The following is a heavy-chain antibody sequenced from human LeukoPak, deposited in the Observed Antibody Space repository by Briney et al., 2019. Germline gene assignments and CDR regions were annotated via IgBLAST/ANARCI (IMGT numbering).Heavy chain of an antibody. CDR2: IWYDGSNK. CDR3: ARADGSGSYVQTISDY. V-gene: IGHV3-33*01. J-gene: IGHJ4*02. D-gene: IGHD3-10*01. CDR1: GFTFSSYG. Sequence: GGSLRLSCAASGFTFSSYGMHWVRQAPGKGLEWVAVIWYDGSNKYYADSVKGRFTISRDNSKNTLYLQMNSLRAEDTAVYYCARADGSGSYVQTISDYWGQGTLVTVSS.